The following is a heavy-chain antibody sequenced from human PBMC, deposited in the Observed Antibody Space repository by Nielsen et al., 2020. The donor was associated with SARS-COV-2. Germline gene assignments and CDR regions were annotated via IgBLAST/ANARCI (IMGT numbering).Heavy chain of an antibody. D-gene: IGHD3-10*01. V-gene: IGHV1-69*04. Sequence: WVRQAPGQGLEWMERIIPILGIANYAQKFQGRVTITADKSTSTAYMELSSLRSEDTAVHYCARAGSGSSPYYYYYYGMDVWGQGTTVTVSS. J-gene: IGHJ6*02. CDR2: IIPILGIA. CDR3: ARAGSGSSPYYYYYYGMDV.